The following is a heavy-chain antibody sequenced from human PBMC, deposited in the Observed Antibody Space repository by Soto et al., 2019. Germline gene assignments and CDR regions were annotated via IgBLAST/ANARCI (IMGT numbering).Heavy chain of an antibody. CDR2: IIPIFGTA. Sequence: ASVKVSCKASGGTFSSYASSWVRQAPGQGLEWMGGIIPIFGTANYAQKFQGRVTITADESTSTAYMELSSLRSEDTAVYYCAGYSSGWKLAKGFDPWGQGTLVTISS. D-gene: IGHD6-19*01. CDR1: GGTFSSYA. CDR3: AGYSSGWKLAKGFDP. J-gene: IGHJ5*02. V-gene: IGHV1-69*13.